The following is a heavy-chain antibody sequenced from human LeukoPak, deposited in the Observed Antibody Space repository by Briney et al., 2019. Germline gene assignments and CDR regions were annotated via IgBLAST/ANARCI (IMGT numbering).Heavy chain of an antibody. CDR1: GLTFSSYA. CDR2: ISGSGGST. V-gene: IGHV3-23*01. CDR3: AKDPAVGSNYDFWSGYYSRSGYFDY. Sequence: GGSLRLSCAASGLTFSSYAMSWVRQAPGKGLEWVSAISGSGGSTYYADSVKGRFTISRGNSKNTLYLQMNSLRAEDTAVYYCAKDPAVGSNYDFWSGYYSRSGYFDYWGQGTLVTVSS. J-gene: IGHJ4*02. D-gene: IGHD3-3*01.